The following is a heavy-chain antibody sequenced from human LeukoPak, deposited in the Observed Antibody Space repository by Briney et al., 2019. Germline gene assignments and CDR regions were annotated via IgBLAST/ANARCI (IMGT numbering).Heavy chain of an antibody. CDR2: ISYDGSNK. CDR3: ARAYYDILTGYLGLGLDY. V-gene: IGHV3-30-3*01. J-gene: IGHJ4*02. D-gene: IGHD3-9*01. Sequence: HPGGSLRLSCAASGFTFSSYAMHWVRQAPGKGLEWVAVISYDGSNKYYADSVKGRFTISRDNSKNTLYLQMNSLRAEDTAVYYCARAYYDILTGYLGLGLDYWGQGTLVTVSS. CDR1: GFTFSSYA.